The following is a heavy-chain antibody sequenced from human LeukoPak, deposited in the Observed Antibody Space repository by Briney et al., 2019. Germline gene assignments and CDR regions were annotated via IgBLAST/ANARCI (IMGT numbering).Heavy chain of an antibody. CDR1: GYTFTSYY. Sequence: ASVKVSCKASGYTFTSYYMHWVRQAPGQGLEWMGIINPSGGSTSYAQKFQGRVTMTRDTSTSTVYMELSSLRSEDTAVYYCARGLVVVPAVLSYFDYWGQGTLVTVSS. CDR3: ARGLVVVPAVLSYFDY. V-gene: IGHV1-46*01. J-gene: IGHJ4*02. CDR2: INPSGGST. D-gene: IGHD2-2*01.